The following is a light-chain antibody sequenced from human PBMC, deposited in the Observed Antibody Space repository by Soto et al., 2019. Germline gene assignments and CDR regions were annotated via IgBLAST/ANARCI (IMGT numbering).Light chain of an antibody. J-gene: IGLJ1*01. V-gene: IGLV2-8*01. CDR1: SNNVGSYDY. Sequence: QSALTQPPSASGSPGQSVTISCAGTSNNVGSYDYVSWYRQHPGQAPKLLIYEVTKRPSGVPDRFSGSKSGNTASLTVSGLQAEDEADYYCSSFVGVNSYVFGTGTNSPS. CDR3: SSFVGVNSYV. CDR2: EVT.